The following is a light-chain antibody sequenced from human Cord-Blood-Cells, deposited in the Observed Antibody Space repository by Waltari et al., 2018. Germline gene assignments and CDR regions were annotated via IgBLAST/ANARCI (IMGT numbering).Light chain of an antibody. Sequence: DIVMTQSPDSLAVSLGERATINCKSRQSVLYSSNNKNYLAWYQQKPGQPPKLLIYWASTRESGVPDRFSGSESGTDFTLTISSLQAEDVAVYYCQQYYSTPLTFGGGTKVEIK. J-gene: IGKJ4*01. CDR2: WAS. CDR1: QSVLYSSNNKNY. V-gene: IGKV4-1*01. CDR3: QQYYSTPLT.